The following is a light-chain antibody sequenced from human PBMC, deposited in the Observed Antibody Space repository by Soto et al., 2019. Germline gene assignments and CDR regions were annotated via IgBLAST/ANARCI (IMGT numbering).Light chain of an antibody. J-gene: IGKJ2*01. CDR2: GVF. V-gene: IGKV3-20*01. CDR3: QHYDGSPRT. Sequence: ETVVTQSQGTVSLSPGERATLSCTTSQTVNSDYLAWYQQKPGQAPRLLIYGVFNRATGIPDRFSGSGSGTYFTLTISGLEPEDSAVYYCQHYDGSPRTFGQGTNLEI. CDR1: QTVNSDY.